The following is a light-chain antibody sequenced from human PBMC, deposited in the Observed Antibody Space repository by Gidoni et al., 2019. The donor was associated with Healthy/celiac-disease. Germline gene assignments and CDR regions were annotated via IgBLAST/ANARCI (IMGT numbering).Light chain of an antibody. J-gene: IGLJ2*01. CDR1: ALPKQF. V-gene: IGLV3-25*03. CDR3: QSADNSDTVV. Sequence: SYELTQPPSVSVSPGQTARITCSGDALPKQFAYWYQQKPGQAPVLVIYKDSERPSGIPERFSGSSSGTTVTLTNSGVQAEDEADYYCQSADNSDTVVFGGGTKLTVL. CDR2: KDS.